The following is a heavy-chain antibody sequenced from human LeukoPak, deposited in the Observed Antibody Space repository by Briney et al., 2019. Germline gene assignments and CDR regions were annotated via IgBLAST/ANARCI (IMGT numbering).Heavy chain of an antibody. Sequence: SQTLSLTCALSGDSVSSNSAAWNWIRQSPSGGIEWVGRTYYRSKWYYDYAVSVTSRITINPDTSKNQFSLHLNSVTPEDTAVYYCAREGSSSFDYWGQGTLVTVSS. CDR1: GDSVSSNSAA. J-gene: IGHJ4*02. CDR3: AREGSSSFDY. CDR2: TYYRSKWYY. V-gene: IGHV6-1*01. D-gene: IGHD3-10*01.